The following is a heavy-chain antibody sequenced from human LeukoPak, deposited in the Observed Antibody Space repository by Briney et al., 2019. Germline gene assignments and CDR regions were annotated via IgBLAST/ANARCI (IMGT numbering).Heavy chain of an antibody. CDR1: GYTFTHYY. CDR3: AREGREFGPHKLAGFDY. V-gene: IGHV1-2*02. Sequence: ASVKVSCKASGYTFTHYYVHWVRQAPGQGLEWMGWINPNSGATNYVQEFQGRVTMTRDTSITTAYMELSGLRSDDTAVYYCAREGREFGPHKLAGFDYWGQGTLVTVSS. J-gene: IGHJ4*02. D-gene: IGHD3-10*01. CDR2: INPNSGAT.